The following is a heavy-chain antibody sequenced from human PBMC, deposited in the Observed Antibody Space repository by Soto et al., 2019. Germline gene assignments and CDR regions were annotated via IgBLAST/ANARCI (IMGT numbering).Heavy chain of an antibody. CDR3: AKETPVSNLDY. V-gene: IGHV3-23*01. CDR2: ISGSGGST. CDR1: GVSFSSYA. J-gene: IGHJ4*02. Sequence: GGSLRISCAACGVSFSSYAMGLVRQAPGKGLEWVSAISGSGGSTYYADSVKGRFTISRDNSKNTLYLQMNSLRAEDTAVYYCAKETPVSNLDYWGQGTLVTVYS.